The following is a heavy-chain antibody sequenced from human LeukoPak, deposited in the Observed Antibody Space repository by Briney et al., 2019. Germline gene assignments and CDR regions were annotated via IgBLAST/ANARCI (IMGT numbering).Heavy chain of an antibody. CDR1: GYTFTDYY. J-gene: IGHJ6*02. CDR2: INPNSGGT. CDR3: ARDLGSSSWYYSYGMDV. Sequence: ASVKVSCKASGYTFTDYYMHWVRQAPGQGLEWMGRINPNSGGTNYAQKFQGRVTMTRDTSISTAYMELSRLRSDDTAVYYCARDLGSSSWYYSYGMDVWGQGTTVTVSS. V-gene: IGHV1-2*06. D-gene: IGHD6-13*01.